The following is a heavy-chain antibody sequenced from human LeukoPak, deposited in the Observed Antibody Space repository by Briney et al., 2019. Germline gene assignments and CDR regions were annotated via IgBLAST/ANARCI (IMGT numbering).Heavy chain of an antibody. CDR3: AKDKGYDSSGVDY. CDR1: GFTFSSYG. Sequence: GGSLRLSCAAAGFTFSSYGMHWVRQAPGKGLEWVAFIRYDGSNKYYADSVKGRFTISRDNSKNTLYLQMNSLRAEDTAVYYCAKDKGYDSSGVDYWGQGTLVTVSS. CDR2: IRYDGSNK. J-gene: IGHJ4*02. V-gene: IGHV3-30*02. D-gene: IGHD3-22*01.